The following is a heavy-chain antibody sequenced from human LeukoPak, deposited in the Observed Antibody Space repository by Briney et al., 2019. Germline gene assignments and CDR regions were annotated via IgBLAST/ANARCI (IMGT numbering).Heavy chain of an antibody. J-gene: IGHJ4*02. D-gene: IGHD3-22*01. CDR1: GGSFSGYY. CDR2: INHSGST. V-gene: IGHV4-34*01. Sequence: PSETLSLTCAVYGGSFSGYYWSWIRQPPGKGLEWIGEINHSGSTNYNPSLKSRVTISVDTSKNQFSLKLSSVTAADTAVYYCASTSGSRYSPALLDYWGQGTLVTVSS. CDR3: ASTSGSRYSPALLDY.